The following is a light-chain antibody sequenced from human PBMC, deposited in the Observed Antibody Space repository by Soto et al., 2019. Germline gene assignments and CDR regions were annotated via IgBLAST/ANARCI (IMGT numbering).Light chain of an antibody. CDR3: CSYAGSYTHV. J-gene: IGLJ1*01. V-gene: IGLV2-11*01. Sequence: QSVLTQPRSASGSPGQSVTISSPGTSSDVGGYNYVSWYQQHPGKAPKLMIYDVSKRPSGVPDRFSGSKSGNTASLTISGLQAEDEADYYCCSYAGSYTHVFGTGTKVTVL. CDR1: SSDVGGYNY. CDR2: DVS.